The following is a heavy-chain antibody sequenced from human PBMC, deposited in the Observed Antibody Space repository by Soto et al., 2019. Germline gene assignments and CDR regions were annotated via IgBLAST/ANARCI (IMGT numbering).Heavy chain of an antibody. Sequence: QVQLVQSGAEVKKPGASVKVSCKASGYTFTSYDINWVRQATGQGLEWMGWMNPNSGNTGYAQKFKGRVTMTRNTSISTAYMELSSLRSEDTAVYYCARGETSQWLVYYYYYGMDVWGQGTTVTVSS. D-gene: IGHD6-19*01. CDR1: GYTFTSYD. J-gene: IGHJ6*02. CDR3: ARGETSQWLVYYYYYGMDV. CDR2: MNPNSGNT. V-gene: IGHV1-8*01.